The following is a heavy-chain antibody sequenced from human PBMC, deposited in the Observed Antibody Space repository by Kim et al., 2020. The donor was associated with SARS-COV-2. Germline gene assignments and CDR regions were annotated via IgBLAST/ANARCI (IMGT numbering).Heavy chain of an antibody. CDR1: GFTFDDYA. D-gene: IGHD3-10*01. CDR2: ISWDGGST. CDR3: AKQGIGSGSYLDY. Sequence: GGSLRLSCAASGFTFDDYAMHWVRQAPGKGLEWVSLISWDGGSTYYADSVKGRFTISRDNSKNSLYLRMNSLTAEDTALYYCAKQGIGSGSYLDYWGQGT. V-gene: IGHV3-43D*03. J-gene: IGHJ4*02.